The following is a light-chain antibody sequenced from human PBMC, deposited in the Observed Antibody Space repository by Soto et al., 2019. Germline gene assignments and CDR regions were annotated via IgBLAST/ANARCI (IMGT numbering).Light chain of an antibody. V-gene: IGKV1D-8*01. J-gene: IGKJ1*01. CDR3: QQFYSWPWT. Sequence: VIWMTQSPSLLSASTGDRVTICCRMSQGISSYLAWYQQKPGQAPGLLIYAGSTRDSGVPARISGSGSGTEFTLTISSLQSEDFAVYYCQQFYSWPWTFGQGTKV. CDR1: QGISSY. CDR2: AGS.